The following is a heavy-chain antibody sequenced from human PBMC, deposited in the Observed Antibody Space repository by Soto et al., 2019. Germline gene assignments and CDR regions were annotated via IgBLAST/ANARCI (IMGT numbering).Heavy chain of an antibody. CDR1: GGSFSGYY. J-gene: IGHJ4*02. Sequence: SETLSLTCAVYGGSFSGYYWSWIRQPPGKGLGWIGEINHSGSTNYNPSLKSRVTISVDTSKNQFSLKLSSVTAADTAVYYCALHVVGVAATRVTYFDYWGQVTLVTASS. CDR2: INHSGST. V-gene: IGHV4-34*01. D-gene: IGHD2-15*01. CDR3: ALHVVGVAATRVTYFDY.